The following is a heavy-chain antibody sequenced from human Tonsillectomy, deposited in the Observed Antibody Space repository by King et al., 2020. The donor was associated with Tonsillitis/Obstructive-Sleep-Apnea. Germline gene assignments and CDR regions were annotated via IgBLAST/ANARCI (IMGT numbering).Heavy chain of an antibody. CDR2: INPSSGST. D-gene: IGHD4-17*01. V-gene: IGHV1-46*01. CDR3: ARDEKATVNPTGGFDY. CDR1: GYTFTSYY. Sequence: QLVQSGAEVKKPGASVRVSCKASGYTFTSYYMHWVRQAPGQGLEWMGIINPSSGSTSYAQKFQGSVTMTRDTSTSTVYMHLSSLRSEDTAMYYCARDEKATVNPTGGFDYWGQGTLVTVSS. J-gene: IGHJ4*02.